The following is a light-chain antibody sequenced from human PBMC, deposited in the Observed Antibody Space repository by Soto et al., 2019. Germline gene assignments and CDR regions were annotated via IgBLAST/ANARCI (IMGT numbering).Light chain of an antibody. V-gene: IGLV2-14*01. Sequence: QSVLTQPASVSGAPGQSITISCTGTSDDVGGYNYVSWYQHHPGKAPKLMIHEVSIRPSGVSNRFSGSKSGNTASLTISGLQTEDEADYFCISYRSSGTPFAFGPGTKVTVL. CDR1: SDDVGGYNY. CDR3: ISYRSSGTPFA. J-gene: IGLJ1*01. CDR2: EVS.